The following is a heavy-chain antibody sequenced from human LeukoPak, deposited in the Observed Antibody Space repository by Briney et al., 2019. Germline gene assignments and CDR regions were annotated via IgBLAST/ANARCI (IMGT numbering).Heavy chain of an antibody. CDR1: GYSISSGYY. J-gene: IGHJ4*02. CDR3: ARRAPQDSSGWFGFGY. Sequence: PSETLSLTCTVSGYSISSGYYWGWIRQPPGKGLEWIGSIYHSGSTYYNPSLKSRVTISVDTSKNQFSLKLSSVTAADTAVYYCARRAPQDSSGWFGFGYWGQGTLVTVSS. CDR2: IYHSGST. D-gene: IGHD6-19*01. V-gene: IGHV4-38-2*02.